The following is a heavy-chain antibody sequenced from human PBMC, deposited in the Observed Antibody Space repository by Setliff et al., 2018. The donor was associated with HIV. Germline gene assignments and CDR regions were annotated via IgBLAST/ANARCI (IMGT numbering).Heavy chain of an antibody. J-gene: IGHJ4*02. CDR2: ISSSSDYI. CDR1: GFTFSSYS. CDR3: ARDFRIQLWLRSPFDY. V-gene: IGHV3-21*01. D-gene: IGHD5-18*01. Sequence: AGGSLRLSCAVSGFTFSSYSMNWVRQAPGKGPEWVSSISSSSDYIYYADSVEGRFIISRDNAKNSLYLQMNSLRAEDTAVYYCARDFRIQLWLRSPFDYWGQGTLVTVSS.